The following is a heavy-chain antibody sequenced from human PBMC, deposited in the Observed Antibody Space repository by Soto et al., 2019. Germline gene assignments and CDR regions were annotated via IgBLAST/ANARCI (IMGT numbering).Heavy chain of an antibody. CDR3: AKEADISGYYPDY. Sequence: GGPLILSCAASGFTRSSYDISWVRQAPGKGLEWVSVISGSGGSTHYADSVKGRSTISRDNSKNTLHLQVNSLRGEDTAVYYCAKEADISGYYPDYWGQGTQVTVSS. V-gene: IGHV3-23*01. CDR1: GFTRSSYD. CDR2: ISGSGGST. D-gene: IGHD3-22*01. J-gene: IGHJ4*02.